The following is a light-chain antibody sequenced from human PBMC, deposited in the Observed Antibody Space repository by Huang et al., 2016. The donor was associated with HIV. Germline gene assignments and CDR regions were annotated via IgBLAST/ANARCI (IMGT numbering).Light chain of an antibody. CDR3: QQYNDWPPLT. CDR1: QSVNSD. V-gene: IGKV3-15*01. Sequence: EIEMTQSPAILSVSPGERATLSCRASQSVNSDLAWYLQKPGQAPRRLIYGASTRANGIPAKYNCTGSGTEFSLSISNLQSDDFGVYYCQQYNDWPPLTFGGGTKVEI. J-gene: IGKJ4*01. CDR2: GAS.